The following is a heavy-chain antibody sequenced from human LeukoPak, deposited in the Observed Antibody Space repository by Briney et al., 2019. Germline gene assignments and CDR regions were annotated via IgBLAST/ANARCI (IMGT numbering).Heavy chain of an antibody. V-gene: IGHV3-23*01. CDR3: ANGNRCTSPNCLGYYYFYMDV. CDR1: GFTFNIYA. Sequence: QPGGSLRLSCAASGFTFNIYAMSWVRQAPGKGLEWVSSITSSGDVTFYADSVKGRFTISRDNSKNTLYLQMNSLRAEDTAVYYCANGNRCTSPNCLGYYYFYMDVWGKGTTVTVSS. J-gene: IGHJ6*03. CDR2: ITSSGDVT. D-gene: IGHD2-8*01.